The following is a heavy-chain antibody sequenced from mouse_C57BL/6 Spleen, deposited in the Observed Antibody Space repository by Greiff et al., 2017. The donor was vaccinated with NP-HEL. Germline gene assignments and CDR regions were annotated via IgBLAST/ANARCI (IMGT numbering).Heavy chain of an antibody. CDR2: IDPSDSET. J-gene: IGHJ2*01. CDR1: GYTFTSYW. V-gene: IGHV1-52*01. CDR3: ARRTGGSSGYVGPFDY. Sequence: QVQLKQSGAELVRPGSSVKLSCKASGYTFTSYWMHWVKQRPIQGLEWIGNIDPSDSETHYNQKFKDKATLTVDKSSSTAYIQLSSLTSEDSAVYYCARRTGGSSGYVGPFDYWGQGTTLTVSS. D-gene: IGHD3-2*02.